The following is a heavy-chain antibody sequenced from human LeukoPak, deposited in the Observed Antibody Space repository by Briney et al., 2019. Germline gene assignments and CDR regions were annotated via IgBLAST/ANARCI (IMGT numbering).Heavy chain of an antibody. Sequence: GGSLRLSCAASAFTFSSYWMSWVRQAPGKGLEWVSGISWNSGSIGYADSVKGRFTISRDNAKNSLYVQMNSLRAEDMALYYCAKGGSYYELDYWGQGTLVTVSS. CDR1: AFTFSSYW. D-gene: IGHD1-26*01. CDR3: AKGGSYYELDY. CDR2: ISWNSGSI. V-gene: IGHV3-9*03. J-gene: IGHJ4*02.